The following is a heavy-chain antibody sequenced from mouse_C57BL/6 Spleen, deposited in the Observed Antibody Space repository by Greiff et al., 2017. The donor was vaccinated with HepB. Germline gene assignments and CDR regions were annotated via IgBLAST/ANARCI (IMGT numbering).Heavy chain of an antibody. J-gene: IGHJ1*03. CDR3: ASWGSYWYFDV. CDR1: GYSITSGYY. D-gene: IGHD4-1*01. Sequence: EVQLQESGPGLVKPSQSLSLTCSVTGYSITSGYYWNWIRQFPGNKLEWMGYISYDGSNNYNPSLKNRISITRDTSKNQFFLKLNSVTTEDTATYYCASWGSYWYFDVWGTGTTVTVSS. V-gene: IGHV3-6*01. CDR2: ISYDGSN.